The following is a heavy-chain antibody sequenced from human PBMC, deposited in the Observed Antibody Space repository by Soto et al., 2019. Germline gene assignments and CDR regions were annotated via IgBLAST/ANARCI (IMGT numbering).Heavy chain of an antibody. CDR3: ARGGWSSGWDGAY. V-gene: IGHV3-48*01. Sequence: PGGSLRLSCAASGFTFSTYSMNWVRQAPGKGLEWVSYISSSSSTIFYADSVKGRFTISRDNSKNTVYLQMNSLRAEDTAVYYCARGGWSSGWDGAYWGQGALVTVPQ. J-gene: IGHJ4*02. D-gene: IGHD6-19*01. CDR1: GFTFSTYS. CDR2: ISSSSSTI.